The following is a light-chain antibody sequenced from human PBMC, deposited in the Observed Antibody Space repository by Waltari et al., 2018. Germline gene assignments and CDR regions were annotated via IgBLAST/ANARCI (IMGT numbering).Light chain of an antibody. V-gene: IGKV3-11*01. CDR2: DAS. J-gene: IGKJ4*01. Sequence: EIVLTQSPATLSLSPGERATLSCRASHSINCYLPWYQQRPCQAPRLLIYDASNSATGIPARFSGSASETDFTPTIGSIQPEDSAVNYCQQRRNWPLTFGGGTKVEIK. CDR1: HSINCY. CDR3: QQRRNWPLT.